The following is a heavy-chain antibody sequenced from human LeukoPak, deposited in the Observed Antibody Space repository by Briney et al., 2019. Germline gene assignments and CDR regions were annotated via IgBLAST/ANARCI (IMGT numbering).Heavy chain of an antibody. Sequence: SETLSLTCTVYGGSISSYYWSWVRQPPGKGLEWIGYIYYSGSTNYNPSLKSRVTISVDTSKNQFSLKLSSVTAADTAVYYCASGVMVDYFDYWGQGTLVTVSS. D-gene: IGHD2-15*01. CDR2: IYYSGST. CDR1: GGSISSYY. J-gene: IGHJ4*02. V-gene: IGHV4-59*01. CDR3: ASGVMVDYFDY.